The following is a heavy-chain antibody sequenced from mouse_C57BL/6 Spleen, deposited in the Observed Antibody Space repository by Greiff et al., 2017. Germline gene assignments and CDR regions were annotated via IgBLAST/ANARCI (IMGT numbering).Heavy chain of an antibody. CDR3: ARLLRGYLFDY. J-gene: IGHJ2*01. D-gene: IGHD1-1*01. CDR2: IDPSDSYT. Sequence: QVQLQQPGAELVRPGTSVKLSCKASGYTFTSYWMHWVKQRPGQGLEWIGVIDPSDSYTNYNQKFKGKATLTVDTSSSTAYMQLSSLTSEDSAVYYCARLLRGYLFDYWGQGTTLTVSS. CDR1: GYTFTSYW. V-gene: IGHV1-59*01.